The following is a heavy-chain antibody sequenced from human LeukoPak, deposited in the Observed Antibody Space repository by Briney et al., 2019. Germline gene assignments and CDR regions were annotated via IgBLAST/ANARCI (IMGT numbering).Heavy chain of an antibody. CDR2: IYYSGST. Sequence: SEPLSLTCTVSGGSIISSSYYWGWIRQPPGKGLEWIGSIYYSGSTYYNPSLKSRVTISVDTSKNQFSLKLSSVTAADTAVYYCARDMRRGYSYENWFDPWGQGTLVTVSS. CDR1: GGSIISSSYY. J-gene: IGHJ5*02. D-gene: IGHD5-18*01. V-gene: IGHV4-39*07. CDR3: ARDMRRGYSYENWFDP.